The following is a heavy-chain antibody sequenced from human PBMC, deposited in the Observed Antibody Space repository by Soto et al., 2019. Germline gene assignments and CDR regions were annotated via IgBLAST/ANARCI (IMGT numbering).Heavy chain of an antibody. D-gene: IGHD1-26*01. J-gene: IGHJ6*02. CDR3: ARGAPSWAYGMDV. CDR1: GGTFNKYS. CDR2: IIPLFATP. V-gene: IGHV1-69*13. Sequence: ASVKVSCKASGGTFNKYSFDWVRQAPGQGPEWMGGIIPLFATPSYAQKFQGRVTITADEVTNTVYMELRSLRSEDTGVYYCARGAPSWAYGMDVWGQGTTVTVSS.